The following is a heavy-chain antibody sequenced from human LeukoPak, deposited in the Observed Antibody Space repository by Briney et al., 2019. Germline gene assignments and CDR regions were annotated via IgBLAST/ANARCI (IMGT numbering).Heavy chain of an antibody. V-gene: IGHV3-23*01. CDR3: AKASRWEPRGEYYFDY. CDR1: GFTFSSYA. Sequence: GGSLRLSCAASGFTFSSYAMSWVRQAPGKGLEWVSAISGSGGSTYDADSVKGRFTISRDNSKNTLYLQMNSLRAEDTAVYYCAKASRWEPRGEYYFDYWGQGTLVTVSS. CDR2: ISGSGGST. J-gene: IGHJ4*02. D-gene: IGHD1-26*01.